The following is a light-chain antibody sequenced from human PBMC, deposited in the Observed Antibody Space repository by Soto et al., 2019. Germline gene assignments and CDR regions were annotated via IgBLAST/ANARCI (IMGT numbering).Light chain of an antibody. CDR2: AAS. CDR3: QNYNSAPPAGT. Sequence: DFQMTQSPSSLSASVGDRVTITCRASQGINNHLAWFQQKPGKVPKVLIYAASTFQSGVPSRFSGSGSGTDFTLTISSLQPEDVAPSYCQNYNSAPPAGTFGGGTKVEIK. J-gene: IGKJ4*01. V-gene: IGKV1-27*01. CDR1: QGINNH.